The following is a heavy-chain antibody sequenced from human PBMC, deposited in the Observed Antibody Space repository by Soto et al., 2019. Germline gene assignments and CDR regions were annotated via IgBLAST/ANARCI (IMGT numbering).Heavy chain of an antibody. D-gene: IGHD2-2*01. V-gene: IGHV3-30-3*01. J-gene: IGHJ4*02. CDR2: MSRDGSSS. CDR1: GFSFSNYA. CDR3: ARDFPYCGSTSCYSAAPKY. Sequence: GGSLRLSCAASGFSFSNYAMHWVRQTPDKGLEWVAVMSRDGSSSFYADSVKGRFTISRDNSKTTLYLQMNSLSTEDTAVYYCARDFPYCGSTSCYSAAPKYWGQGTLVTVSS.